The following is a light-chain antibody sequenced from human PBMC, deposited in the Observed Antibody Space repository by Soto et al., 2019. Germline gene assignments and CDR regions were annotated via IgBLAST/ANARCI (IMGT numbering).Light chain of an antibody. J-gene: IGKJ1*01. Sequence: IVIKQSPATLSVSTGERATLSCRASQSVSSHLAWYQQKPGQAPRLLIYGASTRATGIPARFSGSGSGTDFTLTISSLEPEDFTVYYCQRSTCRPRTFGQGTKVDI. CDR3: QRSTCRPRT. V-gene: IGKV3-15*01. CDR2: GAS. CDR1: QSVSSH.